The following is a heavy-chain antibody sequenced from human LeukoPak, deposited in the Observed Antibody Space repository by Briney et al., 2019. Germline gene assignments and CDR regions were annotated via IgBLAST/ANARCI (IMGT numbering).Heavy chain of an antibody. D-gene: IGHD1-26*01. J-gene: IGHJ4*02. Sequence: AGGSLRLSCAASGFTFSSYSMNWVRQAPGKGLEWVSSISSSSSYIYYADSVKGRFTISRDNAKNSLYLQMNSLRAEDTAVYYCARTGVRGGSYTHDYWGQGTLVTVSS. CDR2: ISSSSSYI. CDR1: GFTFSSYS. V-gene: IGHV3-21*01. CDR3: ARTGVRGGSYTHDY.